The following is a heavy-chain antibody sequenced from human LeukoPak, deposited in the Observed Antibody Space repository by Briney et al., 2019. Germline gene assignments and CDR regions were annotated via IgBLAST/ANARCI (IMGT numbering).Heavy chain of an antibody. D-gene: IGHD6-19*01. V-gene: IGHV4-4*07. Sequence: KPSETLSLTCTVSGGSIISYYWSWIRQPAGRGLEWIGRIYSSGSTNYNPSLKGRVTISLDKSKNQFSLKLSSVSAADTAVYYCARGGSSGPDYWGQGTLVTVSS. CDR2: IYSSGST. CDR3: ARGGSSGPDY. CDR1: GGSIISYY. J-gene: IGHJ4*02.